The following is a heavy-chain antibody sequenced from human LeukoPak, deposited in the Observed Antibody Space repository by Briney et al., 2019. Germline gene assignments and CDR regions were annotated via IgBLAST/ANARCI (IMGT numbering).Heavy chain of an antibody. D-gene: IGHD6-19*01. CDR1: GGSISSYY. CDR2: IYYSGST. J-gene: IGHJ5*02. V-gene: IGHV4-59*01. Sequence: SETLSLTCTVSGGSISSYYWNWIRQPPGKGLEWIGYIYYSGSTNYNPSLKSRVTISVDTSKNQFSLKLSSVTAADTAVYYCARGEQWLAKFDPWGQGTLVTVSS. CDR3: ARGEQWLAKFDP.